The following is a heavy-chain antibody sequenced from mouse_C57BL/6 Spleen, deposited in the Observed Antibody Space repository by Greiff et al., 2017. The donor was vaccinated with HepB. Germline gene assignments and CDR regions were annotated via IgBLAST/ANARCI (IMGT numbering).Heavy chain of an antibody. D-gene: IGHD5-1*01. CDR1: GYTFTSYW. CDR3: ARFTYGRAMDY. Sequence: VQLQQPGAELVKPGASVKLSCKASGYTFTSYWMHWVKQRPGQGLEWIGMIHPNSGSTNYNEKFKSKATLTVDKSSSTAYMQLSSLTSEDSAVYYCARFTYGRAMDYWGQGTSVTVSS. J-gene: IGHJ4*01. V-gene: IGHV1-64*01. CDR2: IHPNSGST.